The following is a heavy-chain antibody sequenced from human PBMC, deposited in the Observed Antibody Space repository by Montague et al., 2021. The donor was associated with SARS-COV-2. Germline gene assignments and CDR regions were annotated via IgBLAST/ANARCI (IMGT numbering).Heavy chain of an antibody. CDR3: ARVKRGYYYGLGVSAHFDY. J-gene: IGHJ4*02. CDR1: GGSIRSSC. V-gene: IGHV4-59*01. D-gene: IGHD3-10*01. CDR2: ICYNEST. Sequence: SETLSLTCTVSGGSIRSSCWNWIRLHPRQGKEWNGFICYNESTNYNPSLKSRVTISVDTSKNQFSLELSSVTAADTAVYYCARVKRGYYYGLGVSAHFDYWGQGTLVTVSS.